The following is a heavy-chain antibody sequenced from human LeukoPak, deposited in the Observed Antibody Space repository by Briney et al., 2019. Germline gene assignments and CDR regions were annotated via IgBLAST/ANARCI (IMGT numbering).Heavy chain of an antibody. CDR2: INPSGGST. J-gene: IGHJ4*02. Sequence: ASVKVSCKASGYTFTSYYMHWVRQAPGQGLEWMGIINPSGGSTTYAQKFQGRVTVTRDTSTSTVYMELYSLRSEDTAVYYCARGPWSYLDYWGQGTLVTVSS. D-gene: IGHD3-3*01. V-gene: IGHV1-46*01. CDR3: ARGPWSYLDY. CDR1: GYTFTSYY.